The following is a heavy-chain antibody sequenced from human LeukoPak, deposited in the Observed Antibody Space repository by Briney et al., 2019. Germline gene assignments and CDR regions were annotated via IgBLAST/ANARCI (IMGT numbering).Heavy chain of an antibody. D-gene: IGHD5-18*01. CDR3: ARDSPDGYTSGHHFYYLDV. J-gene: IGHJ6*03. CDR2: IHFGGAT. V-gene: IGHV4-4*07. Sequence: SETLSLTCTVSGGSISPYYWTWIRQSAGKGLEFMGRIHFGGATNYNPSLMSRITLSVDTSKSQVSVKLSSVTAADTAVYYCARDSPDGYTSGHHFYYLDVWGNGTTVTVSS. CDR1: GGSISPYY.